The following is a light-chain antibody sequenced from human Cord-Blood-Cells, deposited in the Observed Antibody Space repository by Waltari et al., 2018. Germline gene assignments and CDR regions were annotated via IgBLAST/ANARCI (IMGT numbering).Light chain of an antibody. CDR3: SSYTSSSTWV. V-gene: IGLV2-14*01. J-gene: IGLJ3*02. Sequence: QSALTQPASVSGSPGQSITISCTGTSSDVGGYNYVSWYQQHPGKAPKLMIYDVSNRPSGVSNHFSGSKSGNTASLPISGLQAEDEADYYCSSYTSSSTWVFGGGTKLTVL. CDR1: SSDVGGYNY. CDR2: DVS.